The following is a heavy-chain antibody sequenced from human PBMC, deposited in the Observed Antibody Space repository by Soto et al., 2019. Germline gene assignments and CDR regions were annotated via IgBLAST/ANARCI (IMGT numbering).Heavy chain of an antibody. D-gene: IGHD3-22*01. V-gene: IGHV3-30*18. CDR1: GFTFISYG. J-gene: IGHJ4*02. CDR3: AKDAPYYYDSSGYYGPFDY. CDR2: ISYDGSNK. Sequence: GGSLRLSCAASGFTFISYGIHWVRQSPGKGLEWVALISYDGSNKYYADSVKGRFTISRDNSKNTLYLQMNSLRAEDTAMYYCAKDAPYYYDSSGYYGPFDYWGQGTLVTVSS.